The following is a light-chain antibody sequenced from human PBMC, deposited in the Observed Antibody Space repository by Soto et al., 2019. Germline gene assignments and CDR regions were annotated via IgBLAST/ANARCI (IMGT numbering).Light chain of an antibody. CDR1: QSIGSSY. CDR3: QQYSSSPIT. J-gene: IGKJ5*01. V-gene: IGKV3-20*01. Sequence: VVLAQSHGTLSFSPSERATLSCRVSQSIGSSYLAWYQQKPGQAPRLLIYGASSRATGIPDRFSGGGSGTDFSLTISRLDPEDFAVYYCQQYSSSPITFCQGTRLEI. CDR2: GAS.